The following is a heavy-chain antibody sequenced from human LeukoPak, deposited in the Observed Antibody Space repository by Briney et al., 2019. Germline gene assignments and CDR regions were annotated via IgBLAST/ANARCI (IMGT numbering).Heavy chain of an antibody. V-gene: IGHV3-74*01. Sequence: GCSLRLSCAASGFTFSSYWMQWVRQAPGKGLVWVSQVKSEGSSTSYGDSVKGRFTISGDIAKNTLKMQMTGQRVEDTAVYYCARVHREMATIVALRDYWGQGTLVTVSS. D-gene: IGHD5-24*01. CDR1: GFTFSSYW. CDR3: ARVHREMATIVALRDY. J-gene: IGHJ4*02. CDR2: VKSEGSST.